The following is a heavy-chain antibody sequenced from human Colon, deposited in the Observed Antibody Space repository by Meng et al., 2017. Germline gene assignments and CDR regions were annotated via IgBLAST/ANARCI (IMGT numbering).Heavy chain of an antibody. D-gene: IGHD2-15*01. J-gene: IGHJ5*02. Sequence: GQRQESGPGLGKPSDTLSLTCTVSGGSMSGYSWNWIRQPAGKGLEWIGHIYSSGRTNYNPSLNSRVTISVDSSKNQFSLNLTSVTAADTAVYFCARVQRFCTGGICSNWFDPWGQGTLVTVSS. CDR1: GGSMSGYS. CDR3: ARVQRFCTGGICSNWFDP. CDR2: IYSSGRT. V-gene: IGHV4-4*07.